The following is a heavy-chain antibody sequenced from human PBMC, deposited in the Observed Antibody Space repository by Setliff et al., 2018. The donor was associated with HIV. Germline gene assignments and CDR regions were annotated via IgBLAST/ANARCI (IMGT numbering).Heavy chain of an antibody. CDR1: GRSFNGYY. D-gene: IGHD3-16*01. J-gene: IGHJ6*02. CDR2: INHSGSA. V-gene: IGHV4-34*01. CDR3: ASPYYYYGMDV. Sequence: ASETLSLTCAVYGRSFNGYYWTWIRQPPGKGLEWIGEINHSGSANYNPSLKSRVTISVDTSKNHFSLKLSSVTAADTAVYYCASPYYYYGMDVWGQGTTVTVSS.